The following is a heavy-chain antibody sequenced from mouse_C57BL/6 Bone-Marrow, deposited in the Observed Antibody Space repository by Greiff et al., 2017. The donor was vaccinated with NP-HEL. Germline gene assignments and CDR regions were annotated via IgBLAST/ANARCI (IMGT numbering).Heavy chain of an antibody. Sequence: AASGVDFSRYWMSWVRRAPGKGLEWIGEINPDSSTINYAPSLKDKFIISRDNAKNTLYLQMSKVRSEDTALYYCARTKLGRRAMDYWGQGTSVTVSS. CDR2: INPDSSTI. V-gene: IGHV4-1*01. CDR1: GVDFSRYW. CDR3: ARTKLGRRAMDY. J-gene: IGHJ4*01. D-gene: IGHD4-1*01.